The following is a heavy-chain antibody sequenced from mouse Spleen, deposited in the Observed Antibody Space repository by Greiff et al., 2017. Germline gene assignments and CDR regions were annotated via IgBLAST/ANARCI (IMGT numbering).Heavy chain of an antibody. CDR1: GYSITSGYY. D-gene: IGHD1-1*01. CDR3: ARDPPHYYGSSSWFAY. J-gene: IGHJ3*01. Sequence: VQLKQSGPGLVKPSQSLSLTCSVTGYSITSGYYWNWIRQFPGNKLEWMGYISYDGSNNYNPSLKNRISITRDTSKNQFFLKLNSVTTEDTATYYCARDPPHYYGSSSWFAYWGQGTLVTVSA. V-gene: IGHV3-6*01. CDR2: ISYDGSN.